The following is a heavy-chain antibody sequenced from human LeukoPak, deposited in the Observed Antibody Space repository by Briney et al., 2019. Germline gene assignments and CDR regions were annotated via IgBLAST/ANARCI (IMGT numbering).Heavy chain of an antibody. CDR3: ARECRGAFDY. J-gene: IGHJ4*02. Sequence: PSQTLSLTCAVSGGSISSGGYSWSWIRQPPGKGLEWIGYIHHSGSTYYNPSLKSRVTISVDRSKNQFSLKLSSVTAADTAVYYCARECRGAFDYWGQGTLVTVSS. CDR1: GGSISSGGYS. CDR2: IHHSGST. D-gene: IGHD3-10*01. V-gene: IGHV4-30-2*01.